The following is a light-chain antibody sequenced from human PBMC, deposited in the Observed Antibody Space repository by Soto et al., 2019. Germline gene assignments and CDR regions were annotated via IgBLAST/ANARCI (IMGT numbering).Light chain of an antibody. V-gene: IGKV3-15*01. J-gene: IGKJ4*01. Sequence: PGTASGSPREKATVSSGSSQSIGSNLAWYQQKPGQSPRLLIYGASTRATGIPARFSGSGSAAEFTLAMSAVSSDDLTLYSYQQDTALTCRTFGRGTKVDIK. CDR2: GAS. CDR3: QQDTALTCRT. CDR1: QSIGSN.